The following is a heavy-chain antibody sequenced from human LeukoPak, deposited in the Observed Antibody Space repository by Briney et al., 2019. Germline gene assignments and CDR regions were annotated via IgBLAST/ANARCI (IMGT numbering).Heavy chain of an antibody. J-gene: IGHJ4*02. CDR2: ISSSSSYI. Sequence: PGGSLRLSCAASGFTFSSYSMNWVSQAPGKGLEWVSSISSSSSYIYYADSVKGRFTISRDNAKNSLYLQMNSLRAEDTAVYYCARDIGIRMFPTNLFDYWGQGTLVTVSS. D-gene: IGHD3-10*02. CDR1: GFTFSSYS. V-gene: IGHV3-21*01. CDR3: ARDIGIRMFPTNLFDY.